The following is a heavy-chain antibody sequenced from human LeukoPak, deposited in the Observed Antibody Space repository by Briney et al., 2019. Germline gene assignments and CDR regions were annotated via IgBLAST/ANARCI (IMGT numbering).Heavy chain of an antibody. CDR2: INHSGNT. J-gene: IGHJ4*02. V-gene: IGHV4-34*01. Sequence: GSLRLSCAASGFTFSSYAMSWIRQAPGKGLEWIGEINHSGNTNYNPSLKSRVTISVDTSKNQFSLKLSSVTAADTAVYYCARVRHAAAGIDYWGQGTLVTVSS. CDR1: GFTFSSYA. D-gene: IGHD6-13*01. CDR3: ARVRHAAAGIDY.